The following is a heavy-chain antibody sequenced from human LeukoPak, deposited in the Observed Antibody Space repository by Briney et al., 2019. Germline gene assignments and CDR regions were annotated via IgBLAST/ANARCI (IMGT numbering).Heavy chain of an antibody. Sequence: RKSLKISCKGSGYSFTNYWIAWVRQMPGKGLEWMGIIYPCDSKTRYRPSFQGQVTISADKPISTAYLQWSSLKASDTAMYYCARPDGYWGLSWAQGTLVPLST. J-gene: IGHJ5*02. CDR2: IYPCDSKT. V-gene: IGHV5-51*01. CDR1: GYSFTNYW. D-gene: IGHD5-18*01. CDR3: ARPDGYWGLS.